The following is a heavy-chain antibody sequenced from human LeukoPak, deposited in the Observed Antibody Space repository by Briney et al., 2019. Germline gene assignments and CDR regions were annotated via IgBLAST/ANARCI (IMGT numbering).Heavy chain of an antibody. V-gene: IGHV1-2*02. CDR3: ARIVVVPAAICCYFDY. CDR2: INPNGGGT. Sequence: ASVKVSCKASGYTFTGYYMHWVRQAPGQGLELMGWINPNGGGTNYAQKFQGRVTMTRDMSISTAYMELSRLRSDDTAVYYCARIVVVPAAICCYFDYWGQGTLVTVSS. J-gene: IGHJ4*02. CDR1: GYTFTGYY. D-gene: IGHD2-2*01.